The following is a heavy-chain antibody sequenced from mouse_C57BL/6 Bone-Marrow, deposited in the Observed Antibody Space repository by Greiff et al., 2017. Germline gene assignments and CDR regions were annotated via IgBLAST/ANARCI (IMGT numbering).Heavy chain of an antibody. D-gene: IGHD1-1*01. CDR1: GYTFTSYW. J-gene: IGHJ2*01. CDR3: ARDYYGSSFDY. Sequence: QVQLQQPGAELVRPGTSVKLSCKASGYTFTSYWMHWVKQRPGQGLEWIGVIDPSVSYTNYNQKFKGKATLTVDTSSSTAYMQLSSLTSEDSAVYYCARDYYGSSFDYWGQGTTLTVSS. CDR2: IDPSVSYT. V-gene: IGHV1-59*01.